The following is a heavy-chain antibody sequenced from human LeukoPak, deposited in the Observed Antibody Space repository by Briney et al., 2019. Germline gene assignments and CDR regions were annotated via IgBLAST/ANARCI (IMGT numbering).Heavy chain of an antibody. J-gene: IGHJ6*02. CDR1: GGSINSYY. CDR3: AREGGGYCSSTSCLYYYYYGMDV. Sequence: SETLSLTCTVSGGSINSYYWSWIRQPAGKGLEWIGRFYTSGSTNYNPSLKSRVTISVDTSKNQFSLKLSSVTAADTAVYYCAREGGGYCSSTSCLYYYYYGMDVWGQGTTVTVSS. CDR2: FYTSGST. D-gene: IGHD2-2*01. V-gene: IGHV4-4*07.